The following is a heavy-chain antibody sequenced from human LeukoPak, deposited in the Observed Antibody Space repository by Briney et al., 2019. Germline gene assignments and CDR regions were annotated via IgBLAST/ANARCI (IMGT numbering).Heavy chain of an antibody. J-gene: IGHJ4*02. V-gene: IGHV4-34*01. CDR1: GVSFSDHY. CDR3: AGGHVPPRRYCSGGTCHGFDY. Sequence: SETLSLTCAVYGVSFSDHYWTWIRQPPGEGLEWIGEVNHSGSTNYNPSLKSRVTISVDTSRNQFSLHLSSVTAADTAVYYCAGGHVPPRRYCSGGTCHGFDYWGQGALVTVSS. CDR2: VNHSGST. D-gene: IGHD2-15*01.